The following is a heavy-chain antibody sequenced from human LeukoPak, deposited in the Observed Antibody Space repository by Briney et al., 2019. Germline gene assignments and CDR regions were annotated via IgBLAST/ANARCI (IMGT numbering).Heavy chain of an antibody. CDR1: GYSFTSYW. Sequence: GESLKISCKGSGYSFTSYWIGWVRQMPGKGLEWMGIIYPGDSDTRYSPSFQGQVTISADKSISTAYLQWSSLKASDTAIYYCARHFGYSSSWNNWFDPWGQGTLVTVSS. V-gene: IGHV5-51*01. J-gene: IGHJ5*02. D-gene: IGHD6-13*01. CDR3: ARHFGYSSSWNNWFDP. CDR2: IYPGDSDT.